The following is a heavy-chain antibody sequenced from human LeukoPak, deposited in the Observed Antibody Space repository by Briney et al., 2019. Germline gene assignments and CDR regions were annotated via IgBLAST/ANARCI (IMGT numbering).Heavy chain of an antibody. J-gene: IGHJ5*02. Sequence: PSETLSLTCTVSGGSISSYYWSWIRQPAGKGLEWIGRIYTRGSTNYNPSLKSRVTMSVDTSKNQFSLKLSSVTAADTAVYYCARDHCGGDCYSGRNWFDPWGQGTLVTVSS. CDR1: GGSISSYY. CDR2: IYTRGST. CDR3: ARDHCGGDCYSGRNWFDP. D-gene: IGHD2-21*02. V-gene: IGHV4-4*07.